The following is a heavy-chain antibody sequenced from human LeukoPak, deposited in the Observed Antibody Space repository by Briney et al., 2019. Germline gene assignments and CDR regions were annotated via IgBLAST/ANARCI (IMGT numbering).Heavy chain of an antibody. D-gene: IGHD4-17*01. CDR1: GFTFSSFG. Sequence: GGSVTLFGAASGFTFSSFGKHWVRQAPGQGLEWVAVISFDGSNQYYADSVKGRFTIYRDSFKNTVYLQMNSLRAEETAVYYCAKSHPPTVTTEEGQYLQHWGHGTLVSVSS. V-gene: IGHV3-30*18. CDR2: ISFDGSNQ. J-gene: IGHJ1*01. CDR3: AKSHPPTVTTEEGQYLQH.